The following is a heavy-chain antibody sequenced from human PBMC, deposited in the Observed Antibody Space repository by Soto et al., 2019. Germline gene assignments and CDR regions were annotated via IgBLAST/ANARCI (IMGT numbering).Heavy chain of an antibody. CDR1: GYTFINFG. V-gene: IGHV1-18*01. CDR3: ARGPPRRTGGLNNFDP. D-gene: IGHD1-1*01. Sequence: QVQLVQSGTEVKKPGASVKVSCKPSGYTFINFGIGWVRQAPGQGLEWMGWISPFNGHTHYAQKIQGRVSLTTGTSTSTAFLEVRSLTYDATAAYYCARGPPRRTGGLNNFDPRGQGTLVTVSS. J-gene: IGHJ5*02. CDR2: ISPFNGHT.